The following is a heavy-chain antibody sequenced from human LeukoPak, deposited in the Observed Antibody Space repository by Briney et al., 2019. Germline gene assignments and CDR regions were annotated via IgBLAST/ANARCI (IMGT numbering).Heavy chain of an antibody. CDR1: GFTNG. CDR3: AKDRVTKDAFDI. V-gene: IGHV3-23*01. J-gene: IGHJ3*02. Sequence: QPGGSLRLSCAASGFTNGMSWVRQAPGKRLEWVSGISAGGSSTYYADSVKGRFTISRDNSKNTLFLQMNSLRAEDTAVYYCAKDRVTKDAFDIWGQGTMVTVSS. D-gene: IGHD5-18*01. CDR2: ISAGGSST.